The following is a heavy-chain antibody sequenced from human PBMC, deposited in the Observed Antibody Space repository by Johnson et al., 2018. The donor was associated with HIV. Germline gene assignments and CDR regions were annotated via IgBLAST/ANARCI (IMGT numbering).Heavy chain of an antibody. CDR2: INQDGSEM. CDR3: CYGSGTYDGPAFDI. V-gene: IGHV3-7*02. J-gene: IGHJ3*02. Sequence: VQLVESGGGLVQPGGSLRLSCGGSGFSFSIYWLTWVRQAPGKGLEWVANINQDGSEMYYVDSVKGRFTISRDNSKNTLYLQMNSLIPEDTAVYYCCYGSGTYDGPAFDIWGQGTVVIVSS. D-gene: IGHD3-10*01. CDR1: GFSFSIYW.